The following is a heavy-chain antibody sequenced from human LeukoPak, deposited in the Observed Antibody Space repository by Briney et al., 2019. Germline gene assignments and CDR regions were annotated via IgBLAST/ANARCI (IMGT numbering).Heavy chain of an antibody. V-gene: IGHV3-11*01. CDR3: ATKALTTSDFQH. CDR2: ISSSGSTI. J-gene: IGHJ1*01. D-gene: IGHD2/OR15-2a*01. Sequence: GGSLRLSCAASGFTFSDYYMSWIRQAPGKGLEWVSYISSSGSTIYYADSVKGRFTISRDNAKNSLYLQMNSLRAEDTAVYYCATKALTTSDFQHWGQGTLVTVSS. CDR1: GFTFSDYY.